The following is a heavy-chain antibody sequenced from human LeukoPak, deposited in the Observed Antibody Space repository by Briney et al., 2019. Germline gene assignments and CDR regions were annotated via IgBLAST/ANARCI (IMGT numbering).Heavy chain of an antibody. D-gene: IGHD3-22*01. CDR1: GFTFSSYA. Sequence: GGSLRLSCAASGFTFSSYAMSWVRQAPGKGLEWVSAISSSGGSTYYADSVKGRFTISRDNSKNTLYLQMNSLRAEDTAVYYCAKTGYYYDSSGYSDYWGQGTLVTVSS. CDR3: AKTGYYYDSSGYSDY. V-gene: IGHV3-23*01. J-gene: IGHJ4*02. CDR2: ISSSGGST.